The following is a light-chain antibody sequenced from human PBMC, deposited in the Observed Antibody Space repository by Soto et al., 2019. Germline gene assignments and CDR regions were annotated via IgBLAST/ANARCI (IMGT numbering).Light chain of an antibody. V-gene: IGLV2-14*01. J-gene: IGLJ1*01. Sequence: QSALTQPASVSGSPGQSITISCTGTSSDVGGYNYVSWYQQHPGKAPKLMIYEVSNRPSGVSNRVSASKSGNTASLTISGLQAEDEADYYCSSYTSSSTLYVFVTGTKVTVL. CDR1: SSDVGGYNY. CDR3: SSYTSSSTLYV. CDR2: EVS.